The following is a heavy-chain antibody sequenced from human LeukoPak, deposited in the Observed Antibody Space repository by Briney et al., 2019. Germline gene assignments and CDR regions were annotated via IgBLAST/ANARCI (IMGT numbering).Heavy chain of an antibody. D-gene: IGHD5/OR15-5a*01. CDR3: AKNEGVYSLEQ. CDR1: GFTFSSFA. CDR2: ISGSGGST. V-gene: IGHV3-23*01. Sequence: GGSLRLSRAASGFTFSSFAMSWVRQAPGKGLEWVSAISGSGGSTYYADSVKGRFTISRDNAKNSLYLQMNSLRAEDTAVYYCAKNEGVYSLEQGAQGTLVTVSS. J-gene: IGHJ4*02.